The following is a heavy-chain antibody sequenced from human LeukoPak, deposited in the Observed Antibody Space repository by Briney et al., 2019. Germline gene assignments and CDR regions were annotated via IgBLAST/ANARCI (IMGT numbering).Heavy chain of an antibody. CDR3: AREGAD. J-gene: IGHJ4*02. CDR1: GFTFSSYA. V-gene: IGHV3-7*03. CDR2: IKQDGSEK. D-gene: IGHD1-26*01. Sequence: GGSLRLSCAASGFTFSSYAMHWVRQAPGKGLEWVANIKQDGSEKYYVDSVKGRFTISRDNAKSSLYLQMNSLRAEDTAVYYCAREGADWGQGTLVTVSS.